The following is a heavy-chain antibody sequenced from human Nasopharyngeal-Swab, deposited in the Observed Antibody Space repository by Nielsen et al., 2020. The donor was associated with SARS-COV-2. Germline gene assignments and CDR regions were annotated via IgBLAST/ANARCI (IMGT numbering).Heavy chain of an antibody. CDR2: ISGSGGTT. D-gene: IGHD1-26*01. V-gene: IGHV3-23*01. Sequence: AGSLRLSCAASGFTFSSYAMRWVRQAPGKGLEWVSSISGSGGTTYYADSVKDRFTISRDNSKNTLYLQLSSLRAEDTAVYYCAKPGRGSDIDLRTVFLDDNWFDPWGQGTLVTVSS. J-gene: IGHJ5*02. CDR1: GFTFSSYA. CDR3: AKPGRGSDIDLRTVFLDDNWFDP.